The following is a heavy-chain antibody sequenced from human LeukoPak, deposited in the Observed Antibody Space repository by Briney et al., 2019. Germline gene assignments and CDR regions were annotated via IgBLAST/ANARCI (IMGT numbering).Heavy chain of an antibody. CDR1: GYTFTSYY. D-gene: IGHD2-15*01. CDR2: INPSGGST. J-gene: IGHJ2*01. Sequence: ASVKVSCKASGYTFTSYYMHWVRQAPRQGLEWMGIINPSGGSTSYAQKFQGRVTMTRDTSTSTVYMELSSLRSEDTAVYYCARRGHCSGGSCYSDSYWYFDLWGRGTLVTVSS. CDR3: ARRGHCSGGSCYSDSYWYFDL. V-gene: IGHV1-46*01.